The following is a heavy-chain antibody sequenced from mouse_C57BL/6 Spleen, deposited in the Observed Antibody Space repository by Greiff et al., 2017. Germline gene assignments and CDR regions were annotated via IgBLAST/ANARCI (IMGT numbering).Heavy chain of an antibody. D-gene: IGHD1-1*01. J-gene: IGHJ1*03. CDR1: GYAFRSYW. Sequence: QVQLKQSGAELVKPGASVKISCKASGYAFRSYWMNWVKQRPGKGLEWIGQLYPGDGDTNYNGKFKGKATLTADKSSSTAYMQLSSLTSEDSAVYFCARYGSSYWYFDVWGTGTTVTVSS. CDR2: LYPGDGDT. CDR3: ARYGSSYWYFDV. V-gene: IGHV1-80*01.